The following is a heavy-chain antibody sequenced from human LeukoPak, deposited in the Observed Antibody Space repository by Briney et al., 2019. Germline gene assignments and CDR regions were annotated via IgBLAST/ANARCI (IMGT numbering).Heavy chain of an antibody. D-gene: IGHD3-3*01. CDR1: GGTFSSYA. CDR2: IIPIFGTA. Sequence: ASVKVSCKASGGTFSSYAISWVRQAPGQGLEWMGGIIPIFGTANYAQKFQGRVTITADESTSTAYMELSSLRSEDTAVYYCVRGCITIFGVAKTAFDYWGQGTLVTVSS. V-gene: IGHV1-69*13. CDR3: VRGCITIFGVAKTAFDY. J-gene: IGHJ4*02.